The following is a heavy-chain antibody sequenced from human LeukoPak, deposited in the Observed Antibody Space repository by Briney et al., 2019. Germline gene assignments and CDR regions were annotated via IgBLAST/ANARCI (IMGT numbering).Heavy chain of an antibody. V-gene: IGHV1-18*01. CDR1: GHTFTSYG. CDR3: ARGSFPSDDILTGPFDN. Sequence: ASVKVSCKASGHTFTSYGVSWVRQAPGQGLEWMGWISSYNGNTNYAQKLQGRATMTTDTSTSTAYMELRSLRSDDTAVYYCARGSFPSDDILTGPFDNWGQGTLVTVSS. J-gene: IGHJ4*02. D-gene: IGHD3-9*01. CDR2: ISSYNGNT.